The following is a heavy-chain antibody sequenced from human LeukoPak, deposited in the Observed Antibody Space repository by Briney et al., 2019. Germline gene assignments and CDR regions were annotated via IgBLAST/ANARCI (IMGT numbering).Heavy chain of an antibody. Sequence: ASVKVSCKASGYTFTGYYMHWVRQAPGQGLEWMGWINPNSGGTNYAQKFQGRVTMTRDTSISTAYMELSRLRSDDTAVYYRARGFSPRDYYYGMDVWGQGTTVTVSS. CDR1: GYTFTGYY. V-gene: IGHV1-2*02. CDR2: INPNSGGT. CDR3: ARGFSPRDYYYGMDV. J-gene: IGHJ6*02.